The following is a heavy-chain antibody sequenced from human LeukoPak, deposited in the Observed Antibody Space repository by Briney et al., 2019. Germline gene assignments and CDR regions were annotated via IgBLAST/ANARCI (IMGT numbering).Heavy chain of an antibody. J-gene: IGHJ4*02. V-gene: IGHV1-2*04. CDR1: GYTFTGYY. CDR3: ARDGGPGDPYGFDY. D-gene: IGHD3-10*01. CDR2: INPNSGGT. Sequence: ASVKVSCKASGYTFTGYYMHWVRQAPGQGLEWMGWINPNSGGTNYAQKFQGWVTTTRDTSIGTAYMELSTLRSDDTAVYYCARDGGPGDPYGFDYWGQGTLVTVSS.